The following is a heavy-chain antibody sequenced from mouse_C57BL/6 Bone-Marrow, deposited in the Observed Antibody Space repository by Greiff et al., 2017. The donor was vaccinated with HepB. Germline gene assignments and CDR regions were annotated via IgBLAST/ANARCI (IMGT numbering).Heavy chain of an antibody. J-gene: IGHJ3*01. CDR1: GYTFTDYE. CDR2: IDPETGGT. D-gene: IGHD1-1*01. CDR3: ANYYGRPRFAY. Sequence: QVQLKQSGAELVRPGASVTLSCKASGYTFTDYEMHWVKQTPVHGLEWIGAIDPETGGTAYNQKFKGKAILTADKSSSTAYMELRSLTSEDSAVYYCANYYGRPRFAYWGQGTLVTVSA. V-gene: IGHV1-15*01.